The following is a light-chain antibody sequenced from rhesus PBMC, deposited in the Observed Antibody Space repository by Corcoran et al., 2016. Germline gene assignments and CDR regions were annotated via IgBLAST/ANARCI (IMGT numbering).Light chain of an antibody. CDR3: YQHSSGYS. Sequence: QVILTQSPATLSLSPGERATLSCRASQSVSSYLAWSQQKPGQAPRLLIYGASSRATGIPDRFSGSGSGTDFTLTSSSLEPEDVGVYHCYQHSSGYSFGQGTKVEIK. CDR2: GAS. CDR1: QSVSSY. V-gene: IGKV3-10*01. J-gene: IGKJ2*01.